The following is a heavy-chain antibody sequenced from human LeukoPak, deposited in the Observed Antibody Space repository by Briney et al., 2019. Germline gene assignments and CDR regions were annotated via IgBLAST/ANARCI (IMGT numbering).Heavy chain of an antibody. CDR2: INTNTGNP. J-gene: IGHJ4*02. V-gene: IGHV7-4-1*02. Sequence: ASVKVSCKASGYTFTRFAMNWVRQAPGQGLELMGWINTNTGNPTYAQGFTGRFVFSLDTSVSTAYLQISSLKAEDTAVYYCARGLRLVPFDYWGQGTLVTVS. D-gene: IGHD6-19*01. CDR3: ARGLRLVPFDY. CDR1: GYTFTRFA.